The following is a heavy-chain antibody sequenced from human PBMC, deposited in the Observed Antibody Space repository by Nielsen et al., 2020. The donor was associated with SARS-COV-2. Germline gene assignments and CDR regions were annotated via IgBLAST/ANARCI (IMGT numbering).Heavy chain of an antibody. Sequence: GESLKISCAASGFTFDDYTMHWVRQAPGKGLEWVSLISWDGGSTYYADSVKGRFTISRDNSKNSLYLQMNSLRAEDTALYHCAGPLEFDYWGQGTLVTVSS. CDR1: GFTFDDYT. CDR2: ISWDGGST. CDR3: AGPLEFDY. J-gene: IGHJ4*02. D-gene: IGHD5-24*01. V-gene: IGHV3-43*01.